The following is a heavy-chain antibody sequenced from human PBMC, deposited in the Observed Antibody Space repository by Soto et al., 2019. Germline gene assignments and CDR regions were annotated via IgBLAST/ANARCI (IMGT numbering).Heavy chain of an antibody. CDR3: AKVEFGIVVVTLRGGAAFDI. CDR1: GFTFSSYA. D-gene: IGHD2-21*02. Sequence: GGSLRLSCAASGFTFSSYAMSWVRQAPGKGLEWVSAISGSGGSTYYADSVKGRFTISRDNSKNTLYLQMNSLRAEDTAVYYCAKVEFGIVVVTLRGGAAFDIWGQGTMVTVSS. V-gene: IGHV3-23*01. J-gene: IGHJ3*02. CDR2: ISGSGGST.